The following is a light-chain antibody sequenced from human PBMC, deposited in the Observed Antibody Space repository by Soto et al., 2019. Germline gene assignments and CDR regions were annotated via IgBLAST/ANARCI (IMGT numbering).Light chain of an antibody. J-gene: IGKJ4*01. CDR3: QQRTNWPLT. CDR2: DAS. CDR1: HSMSTY. Sequence: VLSQSPATLSWTPGEGATLSCSGNHSMSTYVAWYQQKRGQAPRLLIYDASNRATGIPARFSGSGSGTDFILTISSLGPEDFAIYYCQQRTNWPLTFGGGTKVDIK. V-gene: IGKV3-11*01.